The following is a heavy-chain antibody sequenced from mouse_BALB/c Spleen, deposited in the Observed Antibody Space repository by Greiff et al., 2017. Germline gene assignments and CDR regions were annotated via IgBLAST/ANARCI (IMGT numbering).Heavy chain of an antibody. J-gene: IGHJ2*01. CDR1: GYTFTSYW. CDR3: AREGKH. CDR2: INPSTGYT. V-gene: IGHV1-7*01. Sequence: QVHVKQSGAELAKPGASVKMSCKASGYTFTSYWMHWVKQRPGQGLEWIGYINPSTGYTEYNQKFKDKATLTADKSSSTAYMQLSSLTSEDSAVYYCAREGKHWGQGTTLTVSS.